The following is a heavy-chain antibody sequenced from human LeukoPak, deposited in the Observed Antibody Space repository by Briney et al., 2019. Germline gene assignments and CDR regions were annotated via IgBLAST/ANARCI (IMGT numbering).Heavy chain of an antibody. CDR2: ISSSSSYI. CDR1: GFTFSSYS. Sequence: GGSLRLSFAASGFTFSSYSMNWVRQAPGKGLEWVSSISSSSSYIYYADSVKGRFTISRDNAKNSLYLQMNSLRAEDTAVYYCARVGYDFWRGSEFDYWGQGTLVTVSS. J-gene: IGHJ4*02. D-gene: IGHD3-3*01. CDR3: ARVGYDFWRGSEFDY. V-gene: IGHV3-21*01.